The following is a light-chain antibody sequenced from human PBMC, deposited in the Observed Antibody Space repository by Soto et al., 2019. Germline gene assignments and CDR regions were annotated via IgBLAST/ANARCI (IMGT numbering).Light chain of an antibody. J-gene: IGLJ1*01. CDR3: TSYTSDSTYV. CDR2: DVS. CDR1: STDVGRYNY. Sequence: QSALPQPAPLSGSPGQSITISCTGTSTDVGRYNYVSWYQQHPGKAPKLMVYDVSNRPSWVSNRFSGSKSGITASLTISGLQAEDEADYYCTSYTSDSTYVFGTGTKVTVL. V-gene: IGLV2-14*01.